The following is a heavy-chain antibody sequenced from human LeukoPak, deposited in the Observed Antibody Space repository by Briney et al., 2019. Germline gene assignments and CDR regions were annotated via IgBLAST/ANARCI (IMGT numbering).Heavy chain of an antibody. V-gene: IGHV3-48*01. J-gene: IGHJ4*02. CDR2: ISSSSSTI. Sequence: GGSLRLSCAASGFTFSSYSMNWVRQAPGKGLKWVSYISSSSSTIYYADSVKGRFTISRDNAKNSLYLQMNSLRAEDTAVYYCARDGLRSSVCFDYWGQGTLVTVSS. CDR1: GFTFSSYS. CDR3: ARDGLRSSVCFDY. D-gene: IGHD6-19*01.